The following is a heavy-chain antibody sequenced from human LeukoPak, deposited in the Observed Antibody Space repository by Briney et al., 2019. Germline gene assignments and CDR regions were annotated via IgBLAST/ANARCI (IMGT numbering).Heavy chain of an antibody. CDR2: IHSSGSP. CDR1: GGSISSYF. CDR3: ARVSQGGGYNFLDY. D-gene: IGHD5-24*01. V-gene: IGHV4-59*01. J-gene: IGHJ4*02. Sequence: SETLSLTCTVSGGSISSYFWSWIRQPPGKGLEWIGYIHSSGSPNYNPSLNSRVTISLDTSRNQFSLKLSSVTAADTAVYHCARVSQGGGYNFLDYWGQGTLVTVSS.